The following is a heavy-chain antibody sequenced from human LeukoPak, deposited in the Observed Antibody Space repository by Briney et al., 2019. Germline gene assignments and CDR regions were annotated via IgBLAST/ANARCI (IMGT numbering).Heavy chain of an antibody. D-gene: IGHD3-10*01. CDR2: ISYDGSNK. J-gene: IGHJ4*02. V-gene: IGHV3-30*03. CDR1: GFTFSSYG. Sequence: PGGSLRLSCAASGFTFSSYGMHWVRQAPGKGLEWVAVISYDGSNKYYADSVKGRFTISRDNSKNTLYLQMNSLKTEDTAVYYCTRHVASGGSGIDYWGRGTLVTVSS. CDR3: TRHVASGGSGIDY.